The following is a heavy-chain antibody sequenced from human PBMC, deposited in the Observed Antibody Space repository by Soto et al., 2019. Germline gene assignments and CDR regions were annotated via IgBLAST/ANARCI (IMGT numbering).Heavy chain of an antibody. CDR2: ISGSGGST. J-gene: IGHJ6*02. CDR3: AKDNRAAGILLYYYYGMDV. Sequence: EVQLLESGGGLVQPGGSLRLSCAASGFTFSSYAMSWVRQAPGKGLEWVSAISGSGGSTYYADSVKGRFTISRDNSKNTLYLQMNSLRAEDTAVYYCAKDNRAAGILLYYYYGMDVWGQGTTVTVSS. CDR1: GFTFSSYA. V-gene: IGHV3-23*01. D-gene: IGHD6-13*01.